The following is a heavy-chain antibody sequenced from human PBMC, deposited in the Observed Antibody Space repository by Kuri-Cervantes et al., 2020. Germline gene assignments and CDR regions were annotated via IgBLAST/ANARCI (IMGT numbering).Heavy chain of an antibody. D-gene: IGHD3-3*02. CDR2: IKQDGSEI. Sequence: GGSLRLSCAASGFTFSMYWMSWVRQAPGKGLEWVANIKQDGSEIYYVDSVKGRFTISRDNSKNTLFLQMNSLRAEDTAIYYCAKLALTDSLDYWGQGTLVTVSS. CDR1: GFTFSMYW. V-gene: IGHV3-7*05. J-gene: IGHJ4*02. CDR3: AKLALTDSLDY.